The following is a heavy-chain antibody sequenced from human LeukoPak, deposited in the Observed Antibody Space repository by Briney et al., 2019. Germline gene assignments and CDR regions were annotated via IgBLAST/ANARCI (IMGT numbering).Heavy chain of an antibody. CDR2: ISAYNGNT. V-gene: IGHV1-18*01. J-gene: IGHJ4*02. D-gene: IGHD2-15*01. CDR3: ARDTGYCSGGSCYPPLDY. CDR1: GYTFTSYG. Sequence: ASVKVSCKASGYTFTSYGISWVRQAPGQGLEWMGWISAYNGNTNYAQKLQGRVTMTTDTSTSTAYMELGSLRSDDTAVYYCARDTGYCSGGSCYPPLDYWGQGTLVTVSS.